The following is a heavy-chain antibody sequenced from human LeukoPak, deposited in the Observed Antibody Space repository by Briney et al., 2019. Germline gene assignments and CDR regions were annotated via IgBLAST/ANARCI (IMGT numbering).Heavy chain of an antibody. J-gene: IGHJ4*02. CDR2: IKQDGSEK. D-gene: IGHD6-19*01. V-gene: IGHV3-7*01. Sequence: GGSLRLSCAASGFTFSSYWMSWVRQAPGKGLEWVANIKQDGSEKYYVDSVKGRFTISRDNAKNSLYLQMNSLRAEDTAGYYCAREYPGIAVAGTAYFDYWGQGTLVTVSS. CDR1: GFTFSSYW. CDR3: AREYPGIAVAGTAYFDY.